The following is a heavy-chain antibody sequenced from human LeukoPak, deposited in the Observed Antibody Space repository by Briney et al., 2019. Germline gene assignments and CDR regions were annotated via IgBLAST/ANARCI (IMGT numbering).Heavy chain of an antibody. Sequence: GGSLRLSCVASGFTFSVHWVRQVPGKGLEWLTFIRHDGTDQHYADSVRGRFTISRDNSKNTVYLQMNSLRPEDTALYYCAKDGNWASVSWGQGTLVTVSS. CDR3: AKDGNWASVS. J-gene: IGHJ5*02. V-gene: IGHV3-30*02. CDR1: GFTFS. CDR2: IRHDGTDQ. D-gene: IGHD7-27*01.